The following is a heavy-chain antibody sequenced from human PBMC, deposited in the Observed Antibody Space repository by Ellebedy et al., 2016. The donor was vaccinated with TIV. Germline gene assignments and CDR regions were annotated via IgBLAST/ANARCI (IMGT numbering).Heavy chain of an antibody. Sequence: ASVKVSCKASGYTFTGYYMHWVRQAPGQGLEWMGWINPNTGGTNYAQKFQGRVTMTTDTSTSTAYMELRSLRSDDTAVYYCARDRGLLWSAAHPTDWFDPWGQGTLVTVSS. CDR2: INPNTGGT. V-gene: IGHV1-2*02. D-gene: IGHD3-10*01. CDR1: GYTFTGYY. CDR3: ARDRGLLWSAAHPTDWFDP. J-gene: IGHJ5*02.